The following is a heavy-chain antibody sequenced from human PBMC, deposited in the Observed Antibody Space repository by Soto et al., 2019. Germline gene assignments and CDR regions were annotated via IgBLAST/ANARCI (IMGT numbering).Heavy chain of an antibody. Sequence: GSLRLSCAASGFTVSSNYMSWVRQAPGKGLEWVSVIYSGGSTYYADSVKGRFTISRDNSKNTLYLQMNSLRAEDTAVYYCARIRRIAATGRERGYYYYYYMDVWGKGTTVTVSS. CDR2: IYSGGST. CDR1: GFTVSSNY. CDR3: ARIRRIAATGRERGYYYYYYMDV. V-gene: IGHV3-66*01. J-gene: IGHJ6*03. D-gene: IGHD2-15*01.